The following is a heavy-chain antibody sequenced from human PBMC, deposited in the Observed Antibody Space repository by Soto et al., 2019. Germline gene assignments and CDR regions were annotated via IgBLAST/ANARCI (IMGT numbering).Heavy chain of an antibody. V-gene: IGHV4-34*01. J-gene: IGHJ4*02. D-gene: IGHD2-2*01. CDR1: GGSFSGYY. CDR3: ATGYCSSTSCYGFDY. CDR2: INHSGST. Sequence: PSETLSLTCAVYGGSFSGYYWSWIRQPPGKGLEWIGEINHSGSTNYNPSLKSRVTISVDTSKNQFSLKLSSVTAADTAVYYCATGYCSSTSCYGFDYWGQGTLVTVSS.